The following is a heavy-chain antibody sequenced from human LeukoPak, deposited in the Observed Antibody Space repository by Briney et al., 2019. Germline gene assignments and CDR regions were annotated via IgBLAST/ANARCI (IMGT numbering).Heavy chain of an antibody. CDR1: GFTFSSYW. J-gene: IGHJ6*03. CDR3: ARDYGDYGEEDYYYYYMDV. CDR2: INSDGSST. V-gene: IGHV3-74*01. D-gene: IGHD4-17*01. Sequence: GGSLRLSCAASGFTFSSYWMHWVRQAPGKGLVWVSRINSDGSSTSYVDSVKGRFTISRDNAKNTLYLQLNSLRAEDTAVYYCARDYGDYGEEDYYYYYMDVWGKGTTVTVS.